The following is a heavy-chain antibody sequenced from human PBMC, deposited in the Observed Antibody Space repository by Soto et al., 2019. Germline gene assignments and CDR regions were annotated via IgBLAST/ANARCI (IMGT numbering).Heavy chain of an antibody. J-gene: IGHJ6*02. CDR2: PYYRTRWYN. V-gene: IGHV6-1*01. CDR1: GDSVPSNRAA. CDR3: AAATRGYLYYGLDV. D-gene: IGHD5-12*01. Sequence: SQTLSLTFAISGDSVPSNRAAWNWIRQSPSRGLESLGRPYYRTRWYNDYAVSVKGRITINPDQSKNQSSLQLNSVTPEDTAVYYCAAATRGYLYYGLDVWGQGKMVTVSS.